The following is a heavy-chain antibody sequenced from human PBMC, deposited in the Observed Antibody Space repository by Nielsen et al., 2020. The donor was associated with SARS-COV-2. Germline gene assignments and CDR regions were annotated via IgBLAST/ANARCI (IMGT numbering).Heavy chain of an antibody. CDR3: ARPLGIAAAGEKYYYGMDV. D-gene: IGHD6-13*01. J-gene: IGHJ6*02. V-gene: IGHV3-48*01. CDR1: GFTFSSYS. Sequence: GGSLRLSCAASGFTFSSYSMNWVRQAPGKGLEWVSYISSSSSTIYYADSVKGRFTISRDNAKNSLYLQMNSLRAEDTAVYYCARPLGIAAAGEKYYYGMDVWGQGTLVTVSS. CDR2: ISSSSSTI.